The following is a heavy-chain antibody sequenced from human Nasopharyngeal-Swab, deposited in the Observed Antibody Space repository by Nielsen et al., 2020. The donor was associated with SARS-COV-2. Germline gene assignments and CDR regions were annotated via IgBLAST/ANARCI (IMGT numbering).Heavy chain of an antibody. CDR1: GFTFSSYA. Sequence: GGSLRLSCAASGFTFSSYAMSWVRQAPGKGLEWVSAISGSGGSTYYADSVKGRFTISRDNSKNTLYLQMNSLRAEDTAVYYCAKTPGGTPGGDAFDFWGQGTMVTVSS. D-gene: IGHD4-23*01. V-gene: IGHV3-23*01. CDR2: ISGSGGST. J-gene: IGHJ3*01. CDR3: AKTPGGTPGGDAFDF.